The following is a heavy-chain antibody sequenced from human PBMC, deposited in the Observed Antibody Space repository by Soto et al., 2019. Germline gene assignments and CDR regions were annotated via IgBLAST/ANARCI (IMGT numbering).Heavy chain of an antibody. J-gene: IGHJ6*02. CDR3: ARMGIGHSSGYYYYYYYGMDV. CDR2: IYYSGST. V-gene: IGHV4-59*01. CDR1: GGSISSYY. D-gene: IGHD3-22*01. Sequence: SETLSLTCTVSGGSISSYYWSWIRQPPGKGLEWIGYIYYSGSTNYNPSLKSRVTISVDTSKNQFSLKLSSVTAADTAVYYCARMGIGHSSGYYYYYYYGMDVWGQGTTVTVSS.